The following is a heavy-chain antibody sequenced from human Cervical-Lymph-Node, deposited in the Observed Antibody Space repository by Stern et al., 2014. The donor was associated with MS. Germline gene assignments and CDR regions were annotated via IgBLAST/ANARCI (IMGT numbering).Heavy chain of an antibody. V-gene: IGHV3-53*01. CDR2: IYSGDSA. Sequence: VPLVESGGGLIQPGGSLRSTCAASGFTFSRNYMSWVSPAPGTGLEWVSVIYSGDSAYYVDSVKGRFTISRDNSKNTLYLQMNSLRAEDTAVYYCARVGRSSPTCFDFWGQGTLVTVSS. J-gene: IGHJ4*02. CDR1: GFTFSRNY. D-gene: IGHD6-6*01. CDR3: ARVGRSSPTCFDF.